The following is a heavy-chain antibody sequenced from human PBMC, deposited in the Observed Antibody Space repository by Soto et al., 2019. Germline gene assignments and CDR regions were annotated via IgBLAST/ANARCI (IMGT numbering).Heavy chain of an antibody. J-gene: IGHJ6*02. V-gene: IGHV5-51*01. CDR3: ARRVGYSYGINYYYSYGMDV. Sequence: GESLKISCKGSGYSFTSYWIGWVRQMPGKGLEWMGIIYPGDSDTRYSPSFQGQVTISADKSISTAYLQWSSLKASDTAMYYCARRVGYSYGINYYYSYGMDVWGQGPRSPSP. CDR2: IYPGDSDT. CDR1: GYSFTSYW. D-gene: IGHD5-18*01.